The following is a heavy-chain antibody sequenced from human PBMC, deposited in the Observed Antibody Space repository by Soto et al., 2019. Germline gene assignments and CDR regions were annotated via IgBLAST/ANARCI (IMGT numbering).Heavy chain of an antibody. D-gene: IGHD1-26*01. CDR1: GGSISSYY. V-gene: IGHV4-59*01. CDR3: ASGIVGAYPVITNYYYYGMDV. CDR2: IYYSGST. Sequence: SETLSLTCTVSGGSISSYYWSWIRQPPGKGLEWIGYIYYSGSTNYNPSLKSRVTISVDTSKNQFSLKLSSVTAADTAVYYCASGIVGAYPVITNYYYYGMDVWGQGTTVTVSS. J-gene: IGHJ6*02.